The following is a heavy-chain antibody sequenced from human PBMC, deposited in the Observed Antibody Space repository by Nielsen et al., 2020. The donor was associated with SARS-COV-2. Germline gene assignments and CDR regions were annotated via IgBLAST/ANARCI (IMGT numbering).Heavy chain of an antibody. J-gene: IGHJ6*02. Sequence: GGSLRLSCAASGFTFSNYAMSWVRQAPGKGLEWVSAISGSGGSTYYADSVKGRFTISRDNAKNSLYLQMNSLRAEDTAVYYCARVSGYSGYDHRFYYGMDVWGQGTTVTVSS. CDR3: ARVSGYSGYDHRFYYGMDV. D-gene: IGHD5-12*01. V-gene: IGHV3-23*01. CDR1: GFTFSNYA. CDR2: ISGSGGST.